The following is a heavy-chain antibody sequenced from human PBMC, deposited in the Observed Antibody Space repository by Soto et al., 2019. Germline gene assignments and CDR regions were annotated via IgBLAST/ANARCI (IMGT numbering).Heavy chain of an antibody. CDR3: AGDWNGDKYCDY. Sequence: ELQLVESGGALIQPGGSLRLACAASEFNVTKGHMNWVRQAPGKGLEWVSVIFGDGNTKFADSVKGRFTISRDTFKNTVFLQMNSLRAEDTAIYYCAGDWNGDKYCDYWDQGTLVTVSS. J-gene: IGHJ4*02. V-gene: IGHV3-53*01. CDR1: EFNVTKGH. D-gene: IGHD4-17*01. CDR2: IFGDGNT.